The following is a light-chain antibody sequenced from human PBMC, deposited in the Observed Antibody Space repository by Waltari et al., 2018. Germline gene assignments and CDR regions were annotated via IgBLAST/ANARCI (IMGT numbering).Light chain of an antibody. Sequence: DIQMTQSLSTLSASVGNSVTITCRASQSLGNWLAWYQQKPGKAPKLLLYGASNLESGVPSRFSGSGSGTEFTLTISSLQYDDFATYYCQQYNTYPLTFGGGTKVEI. CDR1: QSLGNW. CDR2: GAS. J-gene: IGKJ4*01. CDR3: QQYNTYPLT. V-gene: IGKV1-5*03.